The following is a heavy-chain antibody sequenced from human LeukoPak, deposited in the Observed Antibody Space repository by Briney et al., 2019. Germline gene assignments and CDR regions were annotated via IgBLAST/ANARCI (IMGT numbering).Heavy chain of an antibody. D-gene: IGHD6-13*01. CDR3: ASKYSSSWSSDY. CDR1: GFTFTSHE. J-gene: IGHJ4*02. CDR2: INGDGSTT. Sequence: GGSLRLSCAASGFTFTSHEMNWVRQAPGKGLEWVSYINGDGSTTYYADSVKGRFTISRDNAKNSLYLQVNSLRAEDTAVYYCASKYSSSWSSDYWGQGTLVTVSS. V-gene: IGHV3-48*03.